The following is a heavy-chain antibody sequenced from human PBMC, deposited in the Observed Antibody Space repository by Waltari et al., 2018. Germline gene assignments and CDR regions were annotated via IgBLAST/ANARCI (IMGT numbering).Heavy chain of an antibody. CDR1: GYTLTSYG. Sequence: QVQLVQSGGEVKKPEASVKVSCTASGYTLTSYGISWVRQAPGQGLEWMGWIRVDNGNTNHAQHLQGRVTMTADTSTSTAYMELRSLRSDDTAVYYCARPSLGQYYYYGMEVWGQGTAVTVSS. J-gene: IGHJ6*02. CDR3: ARPSLGQYYYYGMEV. D-gene: IGHD7-27*01. V-gene: IGHV1-18*01. CDR2: IRVDNGNT.